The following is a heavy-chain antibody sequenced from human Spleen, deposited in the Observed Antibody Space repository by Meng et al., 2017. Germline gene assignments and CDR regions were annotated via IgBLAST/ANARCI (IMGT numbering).Heavy chain of an antibody. V-gene: IGHV6-1*01. J-gene: IGHJ4*02. D-gene: IGHD4-17*01. CDR3: ARDDYGGFDY. CDR2: TYYRSKWYK. Sequence: VRPHDASPGRGKPSQTLSLTRAIAGDSVSSNSSALDWIRQSPSRGLVWLARTYYRSKWYKDYAESVKSRITIDPDTSKNQFSLQLNAVTPEDTAVYYFARDDYGGFDYWGQGTLVTVSS. CDR1: GDSVSSNSSA.